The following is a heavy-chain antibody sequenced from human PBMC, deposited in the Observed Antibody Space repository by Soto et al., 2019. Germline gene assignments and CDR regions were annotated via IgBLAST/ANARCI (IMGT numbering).Heavy chain of an antibody. J-gene: IGHJ3*02. CDR2: IVPVFGTP. Sequence: QVQLMQSGAEVKKPGSSVKVSCKASGGSFPSDTISWVRQAPGQGLEWLGGIVPVFGTPNHAQKFQGRVTISADGSTNTAYMELTSLRPEDTAVYYCTRPSSGYYHDAFDIWGQATLVTVSS. V-gene: IGHV1-69*01. D-gene: IGHD3-22*01. CDR1: GGSFPSDT. CDR3: TRPSSGYYHDAFDI.